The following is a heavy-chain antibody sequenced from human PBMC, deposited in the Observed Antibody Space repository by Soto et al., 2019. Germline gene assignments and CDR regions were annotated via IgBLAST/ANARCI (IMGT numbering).Heavy chain of an antibody. Sequence: GGSLRLSCAASGFTFSSYAMSWVRQAPGKGLEWVSAISGSGGSTYYADSVKGRFTISRDNSKNTLYLQMNSLRAEDTAVYYCAKDPRRRDGYNSPLDYWGQGTLVTVSS. CDR2: ISGSGGST. J-gene: IGHJ4*02. V-gene: IGHV3-23*01. D-gene: IGHD5-12*01. CDR3: AKDPRRRDGYNSPLDY. CDR1: GFTFSSYA.